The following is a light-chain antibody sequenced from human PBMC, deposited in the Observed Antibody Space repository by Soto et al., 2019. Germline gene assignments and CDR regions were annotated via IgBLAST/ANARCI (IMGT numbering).Light chain of an antibody. CDR3: QQSYSTPPT. CDR2: AAS. J-gene: IGKJ2*01. V-gene: IGKV1-39*01. CDR1: QTITTY. Sequence: DIQMTQSPPSLSTSAGERVTMTCRASQTITTYLYWYQQKAGKTPRLLIYAASRLQSGVPSPFSGSGSATDFTLTITTLPPEDVATYFCQQSYSTPPTFGQGTKVEIK.